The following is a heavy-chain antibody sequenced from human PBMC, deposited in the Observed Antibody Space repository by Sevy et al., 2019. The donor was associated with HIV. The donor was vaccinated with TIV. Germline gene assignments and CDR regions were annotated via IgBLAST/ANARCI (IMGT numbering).Heavy chain of an antibody. D-gene: IGHD2-8*02. V-gene: IGHV3-30*02. J-gene: IGHJ3*02. Sequence: GGSLRLSCTASGFTFSNHAMHWVRQGPGKGPEWVAFIRNDGSHEYYADSVKGRFTISRDNSKNTLYLQMNSLRPEDTGVYYCAGDRKVLLVGFSIPFDAFDILGQGTMVTVSS. CDR1: GFTFSNHA. CDR3: AGDRKVLLVGFSIPFDAFDI. CDR2: IRNDGSHE.